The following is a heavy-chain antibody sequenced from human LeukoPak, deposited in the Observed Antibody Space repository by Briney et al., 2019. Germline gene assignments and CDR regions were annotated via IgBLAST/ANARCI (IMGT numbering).Heavy chain of an antibody. CDR1: GFTFSDYY. V-gene: IGHV3-11*01. D-gene: IGHD1-1*01. J-gene: IGHJ4*02. CDR3: ARDLGTQEYFDY. CDR2: ISSSGRIT. Sequence: GGSLRLSCAASGFTFSDYYMSRIRQAPGKGLEWISYISSSGRITHYTDSVKGRFTISRDNAKNSLYLVMDSLRAKDTAVYFCARDLGTQEYFDYWGQGSRVSVSS.